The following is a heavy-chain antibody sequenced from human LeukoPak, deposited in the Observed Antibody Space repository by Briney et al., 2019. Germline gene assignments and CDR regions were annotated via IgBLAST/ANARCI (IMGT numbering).Heavy chain of an antibody. CDR3: AKVREPYYDGDYFDY. D-gene: IGHD3-3*01. V-gene: IGHV3-53*01. CDR1: GFTVSSNY. Sequence: GGSLRLSCAASGFTVSSNYMSWVRQAPGKGLEWVSAIYSGGSTYYADSVKGRFTISRDNSKNTLYLQMNSLRAEDTAVYYCAKVREPYYDGDYFDYWGQGTLVTVSS. J-gene: IGHJ4*02. CDR2: IYSGGST.